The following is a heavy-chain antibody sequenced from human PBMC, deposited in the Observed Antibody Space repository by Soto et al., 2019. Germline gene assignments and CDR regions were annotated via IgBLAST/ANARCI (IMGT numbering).Heavy chain of an antibody. D-gene: IGHD3-10*01. CDR1: GDSVSSGSYY. V-gene: IGHV4-61*01. J-gene: IGHJ6*02. CDR3: ARAYYFGSGRGRSMDV. Sequence: QVQLQESGPGLVKPSETLSLTCTVSGDSVSSGSYYWMWIRQPPGKGLEWIGYFSNSGSTNYNSSLKARVTISVDKSKSQLSLKLASVIAADTAVYYCARAYYFGSGRGRSMDVWGQGTTVTVSS. CDR2: FSNSGST.